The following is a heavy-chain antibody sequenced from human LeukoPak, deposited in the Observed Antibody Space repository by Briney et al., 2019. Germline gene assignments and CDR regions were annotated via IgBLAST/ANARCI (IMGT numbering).Heavy chain of an antibody. V-gene: IGHV4-34*01. D-gene: IGHD6-19*01. Sequence: SETLSLTCAVYGGSFSGYYWSWTRQPPGKGLEWIGEINHSGSTNYNPSLKSRVTISADTSKNQFSLKLSSVTAADTSVFFCARARGSSSGWGHYYYSLDVWGQGTTVTVSS. CDR2: INHSGST. CDR1: GGSFSGYY. J-gene: IGHJ6*02. CDR3: ARARGSSSGWGHYYYSLDV.